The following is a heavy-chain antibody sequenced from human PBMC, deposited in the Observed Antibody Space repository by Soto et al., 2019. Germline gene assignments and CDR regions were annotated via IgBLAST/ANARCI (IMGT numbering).Heavy chain of an antibody. CDR1: GFSLSTSGVG. CDR3: ALIREARGGMGNFDY. V-gene: IGHV2-5*02. CDR2: IYWDDDK. Sequence: QITLKESGPTLVKPTQTLTLTCTFSGFSLSTSGVGVGWIRQPPGKALEWLALIYWDDDKRNSPSLGSRLTPNKHTSKNQVVLTMTNMAPVDTAAYYGALIREARGGMGNFDYWGQGTLVTVSS. D-gene: IGHD3-16*01. J-gene: IGHJ4*02.